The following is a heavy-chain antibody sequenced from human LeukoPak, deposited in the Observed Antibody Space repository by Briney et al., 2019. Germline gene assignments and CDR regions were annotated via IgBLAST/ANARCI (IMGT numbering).Heavy chain of an antibody. CDR3: TRHFGSGRDDY. J-gene: IGHJ4*02. CDR1: GGSISSSNYY. V-gene: IGHV4-39*01. CDR2: IHYSGST. D-gene: IGHD3-10*01. Sequence: SETLSLTCTVSGGSISSSNYYWGWIRQPPGKGLEWIGSIHYSGSTYYNPSLKSRVTVSVDTSKNQFTGNLSSVTAADTAVYYCTRHFGSGRDDYWGQGTLVTVSS.